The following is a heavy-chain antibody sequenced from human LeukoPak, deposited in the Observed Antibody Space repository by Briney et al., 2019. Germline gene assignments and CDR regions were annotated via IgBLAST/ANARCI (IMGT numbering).Heavy chain of an antibody. J-gene: IGHJ4*02. V-gene: IGHV3-21*01. CDR1: GFAFSRYA. CDR3: ARHSQSRYSSSWAFDY. CDR2: ISSSSSYI. Sequence: GGSLRLSCAASGFAFSRYAMAWVRQAPGKGLEWVSSISSSSSYIYYADSVKGRFTISRDNAKNSLYLQMNSLRAEDTAVYYCARHSQSRYSSSWAFDYWGQGTLVTVSS. D-gene: IGHD6-13*01.